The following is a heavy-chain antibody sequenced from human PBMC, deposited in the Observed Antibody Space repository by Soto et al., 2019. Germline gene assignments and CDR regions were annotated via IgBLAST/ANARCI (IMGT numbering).Heavy chain of an antibody. J-gene: IGHJ6*02. CDR3: ARGADYYYYGMDV. CDR1: GYTLTSYD. V-gene: IGHV1-8*01. Sequence: VKVSCTAYGYTLTSYDITWVRQATGQGLEWMGWMNPNSGNTGYAKKFQGRFTMTRNTSISTAYMELSSLRSEDTAVYYCARGADYYYYGMDVWGQGTTVTVSS. D-gene: IGHD2-15*01. CDR2: MNPNSGNT.